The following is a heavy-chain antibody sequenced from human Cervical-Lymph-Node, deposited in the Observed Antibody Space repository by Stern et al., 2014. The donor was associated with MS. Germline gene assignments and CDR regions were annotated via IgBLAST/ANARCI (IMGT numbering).Heavy chain of an antibody. CDR2: IYYSGNT. Sequence: VQLVESGPGLVKPSETVSLTCTVSSGSINSYYWSWIRQPPGKGLEWIGYIYYSGNTNYNPSLKSRVTISVDTSRNQFSLKLSSLTAADAAVYYCARHSRNGYSRFFYPMDVWGQGTTVTVSS. V-gene: IGHV4-59*08. D-gene: IGHD5-24*01. J-gene: IGHJ6*02. CDR3: ARHSRNGYSRFFYPMDV. CDR1: SGSINSYY.